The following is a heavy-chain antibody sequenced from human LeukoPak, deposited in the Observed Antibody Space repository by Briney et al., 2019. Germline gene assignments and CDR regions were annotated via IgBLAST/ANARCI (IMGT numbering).Heavy chain of an antibody. Sequence: ASVKVSCKASGYTFTSYDINWVRQATGQGLEWIGWMNPNSGNTGYAQKFQGRVTMTRNTSISTAYMELSSLRSEDTAVYYCARGRRYSSGWYGEYWGQGTLVTVSS. V-gene: IGHV1-8*01. D-gene: IGHD6-19*01. CDR2: MNPNSGNT. CDR3: ARGRRYSSGWYGEY. CDR1: GYTFTSYD. J-gene: IGHJ4*02.